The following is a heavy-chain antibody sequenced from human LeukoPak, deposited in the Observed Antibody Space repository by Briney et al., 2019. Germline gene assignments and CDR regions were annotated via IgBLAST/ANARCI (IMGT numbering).Heavy chain of an antibody. D-gene: IGHD2-2*01. J-gene: IGHJ4*02. Sequence: GESLKISCKGSGYSFTNYWIGWVRQMPGKGLDWMGIIYPGDSDTRYTPSFQGQVTISADKSISTAYLQWSSLKASDTAMYYCARRKSGEGVLPAAIGDYWGQGTLVTVSS. CDR2: IYPGDSDT. V-gene: IGHV5-51*01. CDR1: GYSFTNYW. CDR3: ARRKSGEGVLPAAIGDY.